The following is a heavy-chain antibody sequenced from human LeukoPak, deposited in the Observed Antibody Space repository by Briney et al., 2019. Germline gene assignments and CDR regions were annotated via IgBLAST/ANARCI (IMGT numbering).Heavy chain of an antibody. CDR2: IIPIFGTA. CDR3: ARDPTRTPPVAFHY. V-gene: IGHV1-69*01. CDR1: GGTFSSYA. D-gene: IGHD6-19*01. J-gene: IGHJ4*02. Sequence: SVKVACKASGGTFSSYAISWVRPAPGRGLEWMGGIIPIFGTANFAQKFQGRVTINADESTSTAYKELSSLRSEDTAVYYCARDPTRTPPVAFHYWGQGTLVTVCS.